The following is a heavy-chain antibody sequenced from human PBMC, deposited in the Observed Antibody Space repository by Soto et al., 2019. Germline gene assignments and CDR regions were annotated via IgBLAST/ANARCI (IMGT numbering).Heavy chain of an antibody. Sequence: GGSLRLSCAASGFTFSSYEMNWVRQAPGKGLEWVSYISSSGSTIYYADSAKGRFTISRDNAKNSLYLQMNSLRAEDTAVYYCARDRMGYYYYYYGMDVWGQGTTVTVSS. CDR2: ISSSGSTI. D-gene: IGHD1-26*01. CDR3: ARDRMGYYYYYYGMDV. CDR1: GFTFSSYE. V-gene: IGHV3-48*03. J-gene: IGHJ6*02.